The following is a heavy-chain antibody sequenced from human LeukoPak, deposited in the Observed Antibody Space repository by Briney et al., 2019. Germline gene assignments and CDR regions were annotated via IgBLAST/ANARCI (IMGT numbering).Heavy chain of an antibody. CDR3: ARDSSGWYHWFDP. V-gene: IGHV1-8*01. CDR1: GYTFTGYE. Sequence: ASVKVSCKASGYTFTGYEINWVRQATGQGLEWMGWMNPNSGNTVYAQKFQDRVTMTRNTSISTAYMELSSLRSEDTAVYYCARDSSGWYHWFDPWGQGTLVTVSS. J-gene: IGHJ5*02. D-gene: IGHD6-19*01. CDR2: MNPNSGNT.